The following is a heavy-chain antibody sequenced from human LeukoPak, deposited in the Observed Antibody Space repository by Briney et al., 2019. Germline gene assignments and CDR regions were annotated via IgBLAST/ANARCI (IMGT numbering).Heavy chain of an antibody. Sequence: SVKVSCKASGGTFISYAISWVRQAPGQGLEWMGRIFPIFGTANYAQNFQGRVTITTDESTSTAYMELSSLRSEDTAVYYCALTVSSSWYGYFQHWGQGTLVTVSS. CDR2: IFPIFGTA. V-gene: IGHV1-69*05. D-gene: IGHD6-13*01. CDR1: GGTFISYA. J-gene: IGHJ1*01. CDR3: ALTVSSSWYGYFQH.